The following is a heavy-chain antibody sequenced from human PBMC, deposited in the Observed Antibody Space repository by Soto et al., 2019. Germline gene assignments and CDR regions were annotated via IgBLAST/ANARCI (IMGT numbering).Heavy chain of an antibody. Sequence: QITLRASGPTLVEPTQTLTLTCTFSGFSLTTDGVGVDWIRQPPGRALEWLGLIYWNDEKRYRPSLHSRLTITRDTSRNQVVLTMTNMDPVDTATYYCAHRTTVTSGINWGQGTLVTVSS. CDR1: GFSLTTDGVG. CDR2: IYWNDEK. D-gene: IGHD4-4*01. V-gene: IGHV2-5*01. CDR3: AHRTTVTSGIN. J-gene: IGHJ4*02.